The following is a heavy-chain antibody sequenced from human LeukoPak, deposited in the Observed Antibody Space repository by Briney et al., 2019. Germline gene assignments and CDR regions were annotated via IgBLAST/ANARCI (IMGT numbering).Heavy chain of an antibody. D-gene: IGHD6-19*01. J-gene: IGHJ5*02. V-gene: IGHV4-38-2*01. CDR3: ARSSSSGWYNWFDP. CDR1: GYSISSGYY. CDR2: IYHSGST. Sequence: SETLSLTCAVSGYSISSGYYWGWIRQPPGKGLERIGSIYHSGSTYYNPSLKSRVTISVDTSKNQLSLKLSSVTAADTAVYYCARSSSSGWYNWFDPWGQGTLVTVSS.